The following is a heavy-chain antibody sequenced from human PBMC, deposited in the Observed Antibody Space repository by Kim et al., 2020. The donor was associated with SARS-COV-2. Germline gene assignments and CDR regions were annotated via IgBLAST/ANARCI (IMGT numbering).Heavy chain of an antibody. V-gene: IGHV3-48*03. J-gene: IGHJ6*02. CDR3: ARDPYSSCYNYYGMDV. Sequence: GGSLRLSCAASGFTFSNYDMNWVRQAPGKGLEWVSYISSSGSTIYYADSVKGRFTISRDNAKNSLYLQMNSLRAEDTAVYYCARDPYSSCYNYYGMDVWGQGTTVTVSS. CDR2: ISSSGSTI. CDR1: GFTFSNYD. D-gene: IGHD6-25*01.